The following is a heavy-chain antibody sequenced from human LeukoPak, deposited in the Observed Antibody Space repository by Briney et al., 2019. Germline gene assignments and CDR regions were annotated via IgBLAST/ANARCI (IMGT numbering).Heavy chain of an antibody. CDR2: ISGSGGST. D-gene: IGHD3-22*01. V-gene: IGHV3-23*01. J-gene: IGHJ4*02. CDR3: AKITYYYDSSGLFFDY. Sequence: GGSLRLSCAASGFTFSDHYMDWVRQAPGKGLEWVSAISGSGGSTYYADSVKGRFTISRDNSKNTLYLQMNSLRAEDTAVYYCAKITYYYDSSGLFFDYWGQGTLVTVSS. CDR1: GFTFSDHY.